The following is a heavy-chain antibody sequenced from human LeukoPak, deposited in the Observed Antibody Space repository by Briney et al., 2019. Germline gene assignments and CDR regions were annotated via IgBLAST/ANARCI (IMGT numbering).Heavy chain of an antibody. J-gene: IGHJ4*02. CDR1: RFIFSTYA. D-gene: IGHD2-15*01. Sequence: AGGPLRLSCGASRFIFSTYAISWVRQAPARGVECVARISGRGYTIYHADSVKRRFTISRDNSKNTLYLQVNSLRAEDTAIYYCAKDLRVVGESSAGPLDYWGQGTLVTVSS. CDR3: AKDLRVVGESSAGPLDY. V-gene: IGHV3-23*01. CDR2: ISGRGYTI.